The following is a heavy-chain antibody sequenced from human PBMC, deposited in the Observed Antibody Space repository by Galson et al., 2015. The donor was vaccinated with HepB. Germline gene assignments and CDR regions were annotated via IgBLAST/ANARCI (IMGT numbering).Heavy chain of an antibody. V-gene: IGHV3-30*18. CDR3: AKEGDRNTYYDFWSGYNRYYYGMDV. CDR2: ISYDGSNK. Sequence: SLRLSCAASGFTFSSYDMHWVRQAPGKGLEWVAVISYDGSNKYYADSVRGRFTISRDNSKNTLYLQMNSLRAEDTAVYYCAKEGDRNTYYDFWSGYNRYYYGMDVWGQGTTVTVSS. CDR1: GFTFSSYD. D-gene: IGHD3-3*01. J-gene: IGHJ6*02.